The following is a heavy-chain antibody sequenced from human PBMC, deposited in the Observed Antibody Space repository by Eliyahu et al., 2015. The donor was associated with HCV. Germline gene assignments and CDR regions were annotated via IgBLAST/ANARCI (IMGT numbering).Heavy chain of an antibody. Sequence: QVQLQESGPGLVKPSETLSLTCXVSGXSXSTYYWNWXRXSAGKGLEWIGRIDSSGTTNYNPPLKSRVIMSVDTSKYQFSLKLTSVTAADTAVYYCARGHYQSDGSGNYHFDYWGQGTLVTVSS. J-gene: IGHJ4*02. CDR2: IDSSGTT. V-gene: IGHV4-4*07. D-gene: IGHD3-22*01. CDR1: GXSXSTYY. CDR3: ARGHYQSDGSGNYHFDY.